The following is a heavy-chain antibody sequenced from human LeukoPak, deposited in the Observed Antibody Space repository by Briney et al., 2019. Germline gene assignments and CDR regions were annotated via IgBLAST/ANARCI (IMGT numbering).Heavy chain of an antibody. CDR2: IYSGGST. D-gene: IGHD3-16*02. Sequence: GGSLRLSCAASGFTFSSYAMSWVRQAPGKGLEWVSVIYSGGSTYYADSVKGRFTISRDNSKNTLYLQMNSLRAEDTAVYYCASSPADVWGSYRYSVYWGQGTLVTVSS. CDR1: GFTFSSYA. CDR3: ASSPADVWGSYRYSVY. V-gene: IGHV3-66*01. J-gene: IGHJ4*02.